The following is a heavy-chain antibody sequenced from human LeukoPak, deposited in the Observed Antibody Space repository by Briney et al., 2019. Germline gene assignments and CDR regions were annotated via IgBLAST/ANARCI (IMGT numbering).Heavy chain of an antibody. CDR2: ISAYNGNT. CDR3: ARLSTGVVPAARDY. Sequence: ASVKVSYKASGYTFTSYGISWVRQAPGQGLEWMGWISAYNGNTNYAQKLQGRVTMTTDTSTSTAYMELSRLRSDDTAVYYCARLSTGVVPAARDYWGQGTLVTVSS. J-gene: IGHJ4*02. V-gene: IGHV1-18*01. CDR1: GYTFTSYG. D-gene: IGHD2-2*01.